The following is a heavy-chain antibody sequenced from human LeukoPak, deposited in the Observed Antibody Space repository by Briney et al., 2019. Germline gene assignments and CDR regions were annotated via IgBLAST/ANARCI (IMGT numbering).Heavy chain of an antibody. J-gene: IGHJ4*02. Sequence: PSETLSLTCAVSGGSITSSKWWTWVRQPPGKGLEWIGESYHSGSTNYNPSLKSRVTISVDTSKNQFSLRLTSVTAADTAVYYCARLPAIVYFDYWGRGSLVIVSS. CDR3: ARLPAIVYFDY. V-gene: IGHV4-4*02. D-gene: IGHD2-21*01. CDR2: SYHSGST. CDR1: GGSITSSKW.